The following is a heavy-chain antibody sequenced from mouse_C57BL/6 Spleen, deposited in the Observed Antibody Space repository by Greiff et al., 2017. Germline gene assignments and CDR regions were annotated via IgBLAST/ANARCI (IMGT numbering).Heavy chain of an antibody. CDR2: ISYDGSN. CDR1: GYSITSGYY. D-gene: IGHD4-1*01. CDR3: AREGLGRGYFDV. V-gene: IGHV3-6*01. J-gene: IGHJ1*03. Sequence: ESGPGLVKPSQSLSLTCSVTGYSITSGYYWNWIRQFPGNKLEWMGYISYDGSNNYNPSLKNRISITRDTSKNQFFLKLNSVTTEDTATYYCAREGLGRGYFDVWGTGTTVTVSS.